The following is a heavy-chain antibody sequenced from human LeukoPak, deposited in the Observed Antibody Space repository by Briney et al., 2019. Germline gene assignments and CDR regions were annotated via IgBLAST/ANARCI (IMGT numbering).Heavy chain of an antibody. V-gene: IGHV4-34*01. D-gene: IGHD6-19*01. Sequence: SETLSLTCAVYGGSFSGYYWSWIRQPPGKGLEWIGEINHSGSANYNPSLKSRVTISVDTSKNQFSLRLSSVTAADTAVYYCARVLEGSSGQHWYFDLWGRGTLVTVSS. CDR3: ARVLEGSSGQHWYFDL. CDR2: INHSGSA. CDR1: GGSFSGYY. J-gene: IGHJ2*01.